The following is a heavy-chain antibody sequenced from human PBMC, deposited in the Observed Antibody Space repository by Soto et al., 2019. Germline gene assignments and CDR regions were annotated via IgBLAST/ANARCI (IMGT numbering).Heavy chain of an antibody. V-gene: IGHV3-48*02. D-gene: IGHD2-21*02. J-gene: IGHJ4*01. CDR2: ISSSSENI. CDR1: GFSFRDHS. CDR3: ARLPKGSVVTG. Sequence: VGSLRLSCVGSGFSFRDHSMNWVRQPPGKGLQWISYISSSSENIYYADSMKGRFTVSRDNAKNTLFLQMNSLRDDDSAIYYCARLPKGSVVTGWGQGSLVTVSS.